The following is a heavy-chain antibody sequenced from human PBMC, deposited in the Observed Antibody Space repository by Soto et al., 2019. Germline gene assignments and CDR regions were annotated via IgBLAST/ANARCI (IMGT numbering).Heavy chain of an antibody. J-gene: IGHJ6*02. CDR1: GITFSDYY. CDR2: ISKGGDAI. Sequence: PGGSLRLSCAASGITFSDYYMGWIRQAPGKGLEWVSYISKGGDAIFYADSVKGRFTISRDNAKNSLSLQMNSLRAEDTAVYFCARVAVAKGYYGMDVWGQGTTVTVS. V-gene: IGHV3-11*01. D-gene: IGHD6-19*01. CDR3: ARVAVAKGYYGMDV.